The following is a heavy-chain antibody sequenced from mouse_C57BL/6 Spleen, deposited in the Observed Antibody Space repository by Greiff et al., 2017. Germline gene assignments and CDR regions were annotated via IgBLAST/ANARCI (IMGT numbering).Heavy chain of an antibody. D-gene: IGHD2-4*01. CDR3: ARDLRLRVLFAD. CDR2: INPSNGGT. V-gene: IGHV1-22*01. Sequence: VQLQQSGPELVKPGASVKMSCKASGYTFTDYTMHWVKQRHGKSLEWIGYINPSNGGTSYNKKFKAKATLTVNKSSSTAYMELRSLTSEDSAVYYCARDLRLRVLFADWGQGTLVTVSA. CDR1: GYTFTDYT. J-gene: IGHJ3*01.